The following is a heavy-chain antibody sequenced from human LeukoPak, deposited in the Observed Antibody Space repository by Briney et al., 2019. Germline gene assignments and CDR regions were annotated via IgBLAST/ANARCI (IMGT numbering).Heavy chain of an antibody. J-gene: IGHJ4*02. V-gene: IGHV4-30-4*01. CDR3: AHSRYCSSTNCYGVEY. Sequence: SQTLSLTCTVSGGSISSGDYYWSWIRQPPGKGLEWIGYIYYSGSTNYNPSLKSRVTMSVDTSKNQFSLKLSSVTAADTAVYYCAHSRYCSSTNCYGVEYWGQGTLVTVSS. CDR1: GGSISSGDYY. D-gene: IGHD2-2*01. CDR2: IYYSGST.